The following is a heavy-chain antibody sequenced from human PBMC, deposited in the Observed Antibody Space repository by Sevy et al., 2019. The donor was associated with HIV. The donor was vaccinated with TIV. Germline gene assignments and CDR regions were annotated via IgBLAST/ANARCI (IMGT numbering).Heavy chain of an antibody. D-gene: IGHD3-16*01. J-gene: IGHJ4*02. Sequence: GGSLRLSCAASGFIFGDYYMAWVRQAPGKGLEWISYVSRGGFTIYYADSVEGRFSISRDVAKDSLFLQMDSLRAEDTAFYYCARGAHYDYANWGFDYWGQGALVTVSS. CDR2: VSRGGFTI. V-gene: IGHV3-11*01. CDR1: GFIFGDYY. CDR3: ARGAHYDYANWGFDY.